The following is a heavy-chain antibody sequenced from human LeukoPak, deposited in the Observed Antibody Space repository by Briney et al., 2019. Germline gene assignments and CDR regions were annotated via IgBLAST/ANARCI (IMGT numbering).Heavy chain of an antibody. CDR3: ARESRDGYSLDFDY. CDR1: GGSISSYY. D-gene: IGHD5-24*01. CDR2: IYYSGST. Sequence: SETLSLTCTVSGGSISSYYGSWIRQPPGKGLEWIGYIYYSGSTNYNPSLKSRVTISVDTSKNQFSLKLSSVTAADTAVYYCARESRDGYSLDFDYWGQGTLVTVSS. J-gene: IGHJ4*02. V-gene: IGHV4-59*12.